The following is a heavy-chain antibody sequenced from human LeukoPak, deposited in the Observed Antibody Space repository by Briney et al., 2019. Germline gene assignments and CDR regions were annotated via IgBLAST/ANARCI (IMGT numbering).Heavy chain of an antibody. CDR2: IYYSGST. CDR1: GGSISSYY. Sequence: SETLSLTCTVSGGSISSYYWSWIRQPPGKGLEWIGYIYYSGSTNYNPSLKSRVTISVDTSKNQFSLKLSSVTAADTAVYYCAGQIVPLFDYWGQGTLVTVSS. J-gene: IGHJ4*02. CDR3: AGQIVPLFDY. D-gene: IGHD2-2*01. V-gene: IGHV4-59*01.